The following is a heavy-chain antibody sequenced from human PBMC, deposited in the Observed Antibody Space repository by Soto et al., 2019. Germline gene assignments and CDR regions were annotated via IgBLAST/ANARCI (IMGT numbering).Heavy chain of an antibody. V-gene: IGHV3-23*01. CDR3: AKGILYYDSSGYDY. J-gene: IGHJ4*02. Sequence: GGSLRLSCAASGFTFSSYAMSWVRQAPGKGLEWVSAISGSGGSTYYADSVKGRFTISRDSSKNTLYLQMNSLRAEDTAVYYCAKGILYYDSSGYDYWGQGTLVTVSS. D-gene: IGHD3-22*01. CDR2: ISGSGGST. CDR1: GFTFSSYA.